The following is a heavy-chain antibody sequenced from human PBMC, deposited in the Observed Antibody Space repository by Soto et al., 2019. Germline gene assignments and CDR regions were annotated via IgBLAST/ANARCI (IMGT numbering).Heavy chain of an antibody. Sequence: EASVKVSCKASGYTFTSYDINWVRQATGQGLEWMGWMNPNSGNTGYAQKFQGRVTMTRNTSISTAYMELSSLRSEDTAVYYCARVRYYDFWSGPTGPLDIWGQGTMVTVSS. V-gene: IGHV1-8*01. CDR2: MNPNSGNT. D-gene: IGHD3-3*01. CDR1: GYTFTSYD. CDR3: ARVRYYDFWSGPTGPLDI. J-gene: IGHJ3*02.